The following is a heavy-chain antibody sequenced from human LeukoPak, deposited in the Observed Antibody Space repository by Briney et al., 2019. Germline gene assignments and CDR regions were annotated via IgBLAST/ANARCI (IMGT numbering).Heavy chain of an antibody. CDR1: GGSISSYY. CDR2: IYYSGST. CDR3: AGLGYCSSTSCYGDI. J-gene: IGHJ3*02. D-gene: IGHD2-2*01. Sequence: SETLSLTCTVSGGSISSYYWSWIRQPPGKGLEWIGYIYYSGSTNYNPSLKSRVTISVDTSKNQFSLKLSSVTAADAAVYYCAGLGYCSSTSCYGDIWGQGTMVTVSS. V-gene: IGHV4-59*01.